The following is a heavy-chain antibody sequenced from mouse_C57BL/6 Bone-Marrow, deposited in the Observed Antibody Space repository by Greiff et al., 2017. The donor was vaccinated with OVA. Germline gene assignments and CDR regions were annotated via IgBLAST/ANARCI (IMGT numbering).Heavy chain of an antibody. Sequence: EVQLQQSGTVLARPGASVKMSCKTSGYTFTSYWMHWVKQRPGQGLEWIGAIYPGNSDTSYNQKFKGKAKLTAVTSACTAYMELSSLTNDDSAVYYCTREGTTVVRAMDYWGQGTSVTVSS. D-gene: IGHD1-1*01. V-gene: IGHV1-5*01. CDR3: TREGTTVVRAMDY. CDR1: GYTFTSYW. CDR2: IYPGNSDT. J-gene: IGHJ4*01.